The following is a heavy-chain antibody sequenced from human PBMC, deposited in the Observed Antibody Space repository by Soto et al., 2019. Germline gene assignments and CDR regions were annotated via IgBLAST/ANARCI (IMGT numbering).Heavy chain of an antibody. V-gene: IGHV3-30*03. J-gene: IGHJ4*02. CDR1: GFTFSNYD. Sequence: LRLSCAVSGFTFSNYDMHWVRQAPDKGLEWVAVVSYDEGNKYYADSVKGRFTISRDNSKKTLYLQMNRLRAEDTAVYYCARDGVYCSGGSCYPEAFDYWGQGTLVTVSS. CDR2: VSYDEGNK. D-gene: IGHD2-15*01. CDR3: ARDGVYCSGGSCYPEAFDY.